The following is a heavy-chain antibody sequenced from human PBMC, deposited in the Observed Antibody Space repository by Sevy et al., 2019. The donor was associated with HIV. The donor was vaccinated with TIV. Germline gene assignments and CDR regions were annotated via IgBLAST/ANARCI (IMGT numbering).Heavy chain of an antibody. Sequence: ASVKVSCKASGGTFSSYAISWVRQAPGQGLEWMGRIIPIFGTANYAQKFQGRVTITADESTSTAYMELSSLRSEDTAVYYCARDTRRDGYNYPVDYYFDYWGQRTLVTVSS. CDR2: IIPIFGTA. D-gene: IGHD5-12*01. V-gene: IGHV1-69*13. CDR3: ARDTRRDGYNYPVDYYFDY. CDR1: GGTFSSYA. J-gene: IGHJ4*02.